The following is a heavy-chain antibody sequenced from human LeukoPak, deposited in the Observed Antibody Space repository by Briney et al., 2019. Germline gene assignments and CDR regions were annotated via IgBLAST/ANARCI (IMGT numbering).Heavy chain of an antibody. J-gene: IGHJ4*02. D-gene: IGHD1-14*01. Sequence: SQTLSLTCAISGDSVSSNSAAWNWIRQSPSRGLEWLGRTYYRSKWFNDYAVSVKSRITINPDTSKNQFSLQLSSVTPEDTAVYYCTRAGGTTRGPFDYWGQGTPVTVSS. CDR2: TYYRSKWFN. CDR1: GDSVSSNSAA. CDR3: TRAGGTTRGPFDY. V-gene: IGHV6-1*01.